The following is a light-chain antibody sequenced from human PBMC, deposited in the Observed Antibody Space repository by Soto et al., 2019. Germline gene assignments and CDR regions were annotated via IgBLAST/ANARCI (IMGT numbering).Light chain of an antibody. CDR3: QQSYSTSIT. Sequence: DIQMTQSPSSLSASVGDRVTITCRASQSISSYFNWYHQKPGKAPKLLIYAASSLQSGVPSRFSGSGSGTDFTLTISSLQPEDFATYYCQQSYSTSITFGQGTRLEIK. J-gene: IGKJ5*01. CDR1: QSISSY. V-gene: IGKV1-39*01. CDR2: AAS.